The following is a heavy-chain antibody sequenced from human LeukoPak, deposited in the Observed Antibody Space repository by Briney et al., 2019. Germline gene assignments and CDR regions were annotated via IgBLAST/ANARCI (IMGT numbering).Heavy chain of an antibody. CDR1: VGSISSSSYY. J-gene: IGHJ4*02. D-gene: IGHD3/OR15-3a*01. Sequence: SETLSLTCTLSVGSISSSSYYWGWIRQPPGKGLEWIGSIYYSGSTYYNPSLKSRVTISVDTSKNQFSLRLTSVTAAGTAVYYCARQTGSGLFILPGGQGTLVTVSS. V-gene: IGHV4-39*01. CDR2: IYYSGST. CDR3: ARQTGSGLFILP.